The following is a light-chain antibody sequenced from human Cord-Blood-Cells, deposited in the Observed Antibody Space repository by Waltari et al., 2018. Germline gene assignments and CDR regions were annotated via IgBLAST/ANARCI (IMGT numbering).Light chain of an antibody. J-gene: IGLJ3*02. CDR2: GNS. CDR3: QSYDSSLSGWV. Sequence: HSVLTQPPSASGAPGQRGTISWTGSSTNIGGGYTVPGYQQLPGTAPKLLIYGNSNRPSGVPDRFSGSKSGTSASLAITGLQAEDEADYYCQSYDSSLSGWVFGGGTKLTVL. V-gene: IGLV1-40*01. CDR1: STNIGGGYT.